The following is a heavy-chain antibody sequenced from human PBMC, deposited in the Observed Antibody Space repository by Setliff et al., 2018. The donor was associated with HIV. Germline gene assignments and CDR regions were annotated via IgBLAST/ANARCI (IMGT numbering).Heavy chain of an antibody. CDR1: GGSISSYY. CDR3: ARVGVDVVRHYYYYMDV. Sequence: SETLSLTCTVSGGSISSYYWSWIRQPPGKGLEWIGYIYYSGSTNYNPTLKSRVTISVDTSKNQFSLKLSSVTAADTAVYYCARVGVDVVRHYYYYMDVWGKGTTVTVSS. D-gene: IGHD3-10*01. V-gene: IGHV4-59*01. CDR2: IYYSGST. J-gene: IGHJ6*03.